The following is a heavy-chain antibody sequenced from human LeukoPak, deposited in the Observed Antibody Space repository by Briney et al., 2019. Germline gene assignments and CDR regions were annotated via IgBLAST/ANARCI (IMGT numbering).Heavy chain of an antibody. CDR1: SGSTNDY. Sequence: PSETLSLTCTVSSGSTNDYWSWIRQPPGKRLEWIGYVAYSGATNYNLSFKSRVTISLDTSKTQFSLKLSSVTAADTASYYCARTVSGYYFDAWGPGTLVTVSS. D-gene: IGHD5-12*01. V-gene: IGHV4-59*01. CDR2: VAYSGAT. CDR3: ARTVSGYYFDA. J-gene: IGHJ5*02.